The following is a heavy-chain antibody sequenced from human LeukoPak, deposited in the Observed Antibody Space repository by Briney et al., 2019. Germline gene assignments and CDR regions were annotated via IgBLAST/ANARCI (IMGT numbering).Heavy chain of an antibody. V-gene: IGHV4-39*01. CDR3: ASSAWYVYYFDY. Sequence: SETLSLTCTVSGGSISSSSYYWGWIRQPPGKGLEWIGSIYYSGSTYYNPSLKSRVTISVDTSKNQFSLKLSSVTAADTAVYYCASSAWYVYYFDYWGQGTLVTVSS. D-gene: IGHD6-19*01. J-gene: IGHJ4*02. CDR1: GGSISSSSYY. CDR2: IYYSGST.